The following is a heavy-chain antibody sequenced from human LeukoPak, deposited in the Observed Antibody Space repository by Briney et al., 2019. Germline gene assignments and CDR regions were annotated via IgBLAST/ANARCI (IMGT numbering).Heavy chain of an antibody. D-gene: IGHD2-2*02. CDR1: GYTFTGYY. CDR2: INPNSGGT. J-gene: IGHJ3*02. CDR3: ARDQEGPAAILEDAFDI. Sequence: ASVKVSCKASGYTFTGYYMHWVRQAPGQGLEWMGRINPNSGGTNYAQKFQGRVTMTRDTSISTAYMELSRLRSDDAAVYYCARDQEGPAAILEDAFDIWGQGTMVTVSS. V-gene: IGHV1-2*06.